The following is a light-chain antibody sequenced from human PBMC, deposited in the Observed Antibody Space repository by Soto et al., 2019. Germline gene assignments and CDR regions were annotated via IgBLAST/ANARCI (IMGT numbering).Light chain of an antibody. J-gene: IGLJ3*02. Sequence: QSALTQPASVSGSPGQSITISCTGTSSHVGTYNYVSWYQHRPGKAPKLMIYDVSYRPSGVSNRFSGSKSATAASLTISELQAEDEADDYCSSYTTSYAQVFGGGTQLTVL. CDR2: DVS. V-gene: IGLV2-14*01. CDR1: SSHVGTYNY. CDR3: SSYTTSYAQV.